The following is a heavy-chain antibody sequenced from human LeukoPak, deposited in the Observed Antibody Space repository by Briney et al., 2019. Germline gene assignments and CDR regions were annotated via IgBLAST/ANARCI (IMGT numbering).Heavy chain of an antibody. CDR3: ARLDMTTVTTSDYYYYYMDV. CDR2: ISSSSSYI. D-gene: IGHD4-17*01. V-gene: IGHV3-21*01. Sequence: GGSLRLSCAASGFTFSSYSMNWVRQAPGKGLEWVSSISSSSSYIYYADSVKGRFTISRDNAKNSLYLQMNSLRAEDTAVYYCARLDMTTVTTSDYYYYYMDVWGKGTTVTASS. J-gene: IGHJ6*03. CDR1: GFTFSSYS.